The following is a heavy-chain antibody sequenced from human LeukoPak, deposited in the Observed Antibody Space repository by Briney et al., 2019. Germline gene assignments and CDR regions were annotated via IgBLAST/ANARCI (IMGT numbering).Heavy chain of an antibody. V-gene: IGHV3-21*01. Sequence: GSLRLSCAASGFTFSSYSMNWLRQAPGKGLEWVASIRSSSSHIYYADSVKGRFTISRDNAKNSVYLQMNSLRAEDTAVYYCVRGGYFDYWGQGTLVTVSS. CDR1: GFTFSSYS. CDR3: VRGGYFDY. J-gene: IGHJ4*02. CDR2: IRSSSSHI. D-gene: IGHD3-3*01.